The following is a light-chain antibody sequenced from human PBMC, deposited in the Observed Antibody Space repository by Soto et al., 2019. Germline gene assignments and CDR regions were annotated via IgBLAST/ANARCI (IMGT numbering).Light chain of an antibody. V-gene: IGKV4-1*01. CDR2: WAS. Sequence: DIVMTQSPDSLAVSLGERATINCKSSQRVLYSSTNKNYLDWYQKKPGQPPKLPIYWASTRESGVPECFGGSGAGTDFTLTISRLHAEDAAVYYCQQNYNPRTFGQGTKVEIK. CDR3: QQNYNPRT. CDR1: QRVLYSSTNKNY. J-gene: IGKJ1*01.